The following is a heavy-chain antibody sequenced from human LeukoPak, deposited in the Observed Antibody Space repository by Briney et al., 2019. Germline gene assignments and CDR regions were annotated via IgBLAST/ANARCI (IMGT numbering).Heavy chain of an antibody. Sequence: GASVKVSCKASGGTFSSYAISWVRQAPGQGLEWMGGIIPIFGTANYAQKFRGRVTITADESTSTAYVELSSLRSEDAAVYYCARGGGDGYNHDYYYGMDVWGQGTTVTVSS. CDR1: GGTFSSYA. D-gene: IGHD5-24*01. J-gene: IGHJ6*02. V-gene: IGHV1-69*13. CDR2: IIPIFGTA. CDR3: ARGGGDGYNHDYYYGMDV.